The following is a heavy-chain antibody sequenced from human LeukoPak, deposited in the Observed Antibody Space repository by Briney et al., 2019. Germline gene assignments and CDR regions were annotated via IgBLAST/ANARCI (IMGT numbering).Heavy chain of an antibody. V-gene: IGHV1-18*01. Sequence: GASVKVSCKASGYTFTSYGISWVRQAPGQGLEWVGWISAYNGNTNYAQKLQGRVTMTTDTSTSTAYMELRSLRSDDTAVYYCARSGDTAMGEYYFDYWGQGTLVTVSS. D-gene: IGHD5-18*01. CDR1: GYTFTSYG. CDR3: ARSGDTAMGEYYFDY. CDR2: ISAYNGNT. J-gene: IGHJ4*02.